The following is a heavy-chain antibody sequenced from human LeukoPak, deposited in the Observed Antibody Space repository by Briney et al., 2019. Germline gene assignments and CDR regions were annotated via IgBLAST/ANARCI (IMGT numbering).Heavy chain of an antibody. CDR2: ISGRGGGT. V-gene: IGHV3-23*01. J-gene: IGHJ5*02. CDR1: GFTFGNYT. Sequence: GGSLSLSCAASGFTFGNYTMYWVRQAPGKGREWVSVISGRGGGTYCADSVKGRFTISRDNSKNTLYMQMNSLRGDDTAVYYCAKATPYYDTLTGYSTPYNWFDPWGQGTLVTVSS. D-gene: IGHD3-9*01. CDR3: AKATPYYDTLTGYSTPYNWFDP.